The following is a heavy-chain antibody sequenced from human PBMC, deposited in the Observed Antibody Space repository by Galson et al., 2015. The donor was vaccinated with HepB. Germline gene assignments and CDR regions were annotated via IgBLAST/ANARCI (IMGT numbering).Heavy chain of an antibody. J-gene: IGHJ3*02. V-gene: IGHV3-30-3*01. Sequence: SLRLSCAASGFTFSSYAMHWVRQAPGKGLEWVAVISYDGSNKYYADSVKGRFTISRDNSKNTLYLQMNSLRAEDTAVYYCARDQDFSRDDSSGYYLPRGAFDIWGQGTMVTVSS. D-gene: IGHD3-22*01. CDR1: GFTFSSYA. CDR3: ARDQDFSRDDSSGYYLPRGAFDI. CDR2: ISYDGSNK.